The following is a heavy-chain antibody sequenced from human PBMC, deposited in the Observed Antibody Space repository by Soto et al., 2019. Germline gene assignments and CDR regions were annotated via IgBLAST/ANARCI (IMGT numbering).Heavy chain of an antibody. D-gene: IGHD6-19*01. Sequence: ASVKVSCKASGYTFTSYYMHWVRQAPGQGLEWMGIINPSGGSTSYAQKFQGRVTMTRDTSTTTVYMELSSLRSEDTAVYYCARDKSPGIAVAGTPVWAFDIWGQGTMVTVSS. CDR3: ARDKSPGIAVAGTPVWAFDI. CDR1: GYTFTSYY. CDR2: INPSGGST. V-gene: IGHV1-46*01. J-gene: IGHJ3*02.